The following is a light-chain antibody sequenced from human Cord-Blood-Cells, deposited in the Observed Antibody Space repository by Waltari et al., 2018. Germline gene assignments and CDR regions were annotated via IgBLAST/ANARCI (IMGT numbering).Light chain of an antibody. CDR3: QQYNNWPRT. CDR2: GAS. CDR1: QSVSSN. V-gene: IGKV3-15*01. J-gene: IGKJ1*01. Sequence: EIVMTQPPAPLSVSPGERANLPCRASQSVSSNLAWYQQKPGQAPRLLIYGASTRATGIPARFSGSGSGTEFTLTISSLQSEDFAVYYCQQYNNWPRTFGQGTKVEIK.